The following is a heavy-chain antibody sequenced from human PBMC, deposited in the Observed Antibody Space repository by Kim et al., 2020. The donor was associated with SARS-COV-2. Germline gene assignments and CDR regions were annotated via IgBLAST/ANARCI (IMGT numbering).Heavy chain of an antibody. D-gene: IGHD2-15*01. Sequence: GGSLRLSCAASGFPLGDYAMNWVRQAPGKGLEWVSGITSISGKIDYADSVEGRFTISRDDAKNSLYLEMNSLRDEDTALYHCARDEGRSGRLYFDYSGQG. CDR3: ARDEGRSGRLYFDY. V-gene: IGHV3-9*01. J-gene: IGHJ4*02. CDR2: ITSISGKI. CDR1: GFPLGDYA.